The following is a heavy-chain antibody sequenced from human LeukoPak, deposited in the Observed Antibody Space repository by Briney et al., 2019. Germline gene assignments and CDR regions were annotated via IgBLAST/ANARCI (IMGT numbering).Heavy chain of an antibody. CDR2: IYYSGST. CDR3: ARMAAAPGANYYYMDV. CDR1: GGSISSYY. J-gene: IGHJ6*03. V-gene: IGHV4-59*01. D-gene: IGHD6-13*01. Sequence: SETLSLTCTVSGGSISSYYWSWIRQPPGKGLEWIGYIYYSGSTNYNPSLKSRVTISVDTSKNQFSLKLSSVTAADTAVYYCARMAAAPGANYYYMDVWGKGTTVTVSS.